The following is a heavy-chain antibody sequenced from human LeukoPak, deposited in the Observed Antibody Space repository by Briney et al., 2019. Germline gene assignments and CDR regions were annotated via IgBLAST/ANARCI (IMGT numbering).Heavy chain of an antibody. CDR2: ISSSSSYI. CDR3: ASRTMVRGVIRVY. D-gene: IGHD3-10*01. Sequence: GGSLRLSCAASGFTFSSYGMNWVRQAPGKGLEWVSSISSSSSYIYYADSVKGRFTISRDNAKNSLYLQMNSLRAEDTAVYYCASRTMVRGVIRVYWGQGTLVTVSS. V-gene: IGHV3-21*01. J-gene: IGHJ4*02. CDR1: GFTFSSYG.